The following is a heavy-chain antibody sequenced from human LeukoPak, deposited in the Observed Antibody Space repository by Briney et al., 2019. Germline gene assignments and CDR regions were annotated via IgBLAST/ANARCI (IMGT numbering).Heavy chain of an antibody. D-gene: IGHD3-22*01. Sequence: SETLSLTCSVSGGSMSGYFWSWIRQPPGKGLEWIGEINHSGSTNYNPSLTSRVTISVDTSKNQFSLKLSSVTAADTAVYYCARWGTYYYDSSGYYYDYWGQGTLVTVSS. V-gene: IGHV4-34*01. CDR3: ARWGTYYYDSSGYYYDY. CDR1: GGSMSGYF. J-gene: IGHJ4*02. CDR2: INHSGST.